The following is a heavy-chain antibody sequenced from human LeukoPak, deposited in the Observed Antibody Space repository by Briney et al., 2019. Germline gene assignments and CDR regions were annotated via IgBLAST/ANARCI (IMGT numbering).Heavy chain of an antibody. J-gene: IGHJ1*01. CDR2: IKPDGSVG. CDR1: GFTFSSYW. V-gene: IGHV3-7*01. Sequence: GGSLRLSCAASGFTFSSYWMTWVRQAPGKGLEWVANIKPDGSVGYYVDSVRGRFIISRDNAGNSLYLQMNSLRVEDTAVYYCAQNLVAAAGDHWGQGTLLIVSS. CDR3: AQNLVAAAGDH. D-gene: IGHD6-13*01.